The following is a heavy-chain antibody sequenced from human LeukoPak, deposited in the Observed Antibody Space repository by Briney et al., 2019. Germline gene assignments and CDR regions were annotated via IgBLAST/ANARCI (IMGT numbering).Heavy chain of an antibody. Sequence: SETLSLTCTVSGGSINSVSYYWVWIRQPPGKGLEWIGSIYNSESIYSKPSLRSRVTISLDTSTNQFSLKLSSVTAADTAVYYCAREDFKAWSPDAFDIWGQGTMVTVSS. J-gene: IGHJ3*02. CDR3: AREDFKAWSPDAFDI. V-gene: IGHV4-39*07. CDR1: GGSINSVSYY. D-gene: IGHD2-15*01. CDR2: IYNSESI.